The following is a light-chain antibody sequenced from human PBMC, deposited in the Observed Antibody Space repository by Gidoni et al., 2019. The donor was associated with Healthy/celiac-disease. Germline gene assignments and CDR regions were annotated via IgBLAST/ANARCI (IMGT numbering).Light chain of an antibody. CDR3: QQSYSPLT. J-gene: IGKJ4*01. Sequence: DIQMTQSPSSLSASVGDRVTITYRASQSISSYLNWYQQKPGKAPKLLIYAASSLQSGVPSRFSCSGSGTDFTLTISSLQPEDFATYYCQQSYSPLTFGGGTKVEIK. CDR1: QSISSY. V-gene: IGKV1-39*01. CDR2: AAS.